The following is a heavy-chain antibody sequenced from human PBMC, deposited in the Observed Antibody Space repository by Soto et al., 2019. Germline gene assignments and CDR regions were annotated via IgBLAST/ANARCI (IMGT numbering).Heavy chain of an antibody. D-gene: IGHD2-2*01. CDR1: GGSFSGYY. V-gene: IGHV4-34*01. Sequence: SETLSLTCAVYGGSFSGYYWSWIRQPPGKGLEWIGEINHSGSTNYNPSLKSRVTISVDTSKNQFSLKLSSVTAADTAVYYCAREDIVVVPAAIEEYYYYYMDVWGKGTTVTVSS. CDR3: AREDIVVVPAAIEEYYYYYMDV. J-gene: IGHJ6*03. CDR2: INHSGST.